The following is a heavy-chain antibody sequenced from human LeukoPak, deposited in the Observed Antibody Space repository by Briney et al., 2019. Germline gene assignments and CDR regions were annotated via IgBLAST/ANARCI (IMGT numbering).Heavy chain of an antibody. CDR1: GGTFSSYA. V-gene: IGHV1-69*01. CDR3: ARPQFRYYDSSGYDGSHFGY. J-gene: IGHJ4*02. Sequence: SVKVSCKASGGTFSSYAISWVRQAPGQGLEWMGGIIPIFGTANNAQKFQGRVTITADESTSTAYMELSSLRSEDTAVYYCARPQFRYYDSSGYDGSHFGYWGQGTLVTVSS. D-gene: IGHD3-22*01. CDR2: IIPIFGTA.